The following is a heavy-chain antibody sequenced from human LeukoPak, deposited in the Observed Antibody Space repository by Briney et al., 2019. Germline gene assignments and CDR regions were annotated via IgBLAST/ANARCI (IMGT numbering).Heavy chain of an antibody. V-gene: IGHV3-21*01. J-gene: IGHJ4*02. Sequence: GGSLRLSCAASGFIFSSYSMNWVRQAPGKGLEWVSSISSSSSYIYYADSVKGRFTISRDNAKNSLYLQMNSLRAEDTAVYYCARGRSSGWTYFDYWGQGTLVTVSS. D-gene: IGHD6-19*01. CDR3: ARGRSSGWTYFDY. CDR1: GFIFSSYS. CDR2: ISSSSSYI.